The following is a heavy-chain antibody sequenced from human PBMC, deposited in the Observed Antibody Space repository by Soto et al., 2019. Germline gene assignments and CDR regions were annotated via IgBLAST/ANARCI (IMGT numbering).Heavy chain of an antibody. V-gene: IGHV4-59*01. CDR2: IYYSGST. Sequence: SETLSLTCTVSGGSISSYYWSWIRQPPGKGLEWIGYIYYSGSTDYNPSLKSRVTISVDTSKNQFSLKLSSVTAADTAVYYCARGESYYGSGSYWSWGQGTLVTVSS. J-gene: IGHJ4*02. D-gene: IGHD3-10*01. CDR1: GGSISSYY. CDR3: ARGESYYGSGSYWS.